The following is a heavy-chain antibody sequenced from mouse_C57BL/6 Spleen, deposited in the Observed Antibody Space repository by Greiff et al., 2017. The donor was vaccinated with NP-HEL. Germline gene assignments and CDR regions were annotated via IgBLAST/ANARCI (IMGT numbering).Heavy chain of an antibody. D-gene: IGHD1-1*01. CDR1: GYTFTDYE. J-gene: IGHJ1*03. Sequence: VQLQQSGAELVRPGASVTLSCKASGYTFTDYEMHWVKQTPVHGLEWIGAIDPETGGTAYNQKFKGKAILTADKSSSTAYMELRSLTSEDSAVYYCTRDTTVVARGYFDVWGTGTTVTVSS. CDR3: TRDTTVVARGYFDV. V-gene: IGHV1-15*01. CDR2: IDPETGGT.